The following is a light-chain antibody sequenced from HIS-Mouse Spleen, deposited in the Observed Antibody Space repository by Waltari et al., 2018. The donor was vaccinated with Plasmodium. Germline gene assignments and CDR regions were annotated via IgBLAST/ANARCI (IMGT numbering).Light chain of an antibody. CDR3: YSTDSSGNHRV. Sequence: SYELTQSPSVSVSPGQTARIPCSGDALPKKYAYCYQQKSGQAPVLCIYEASKRPSGIPERFSGSSSGTMATLTISGAQVEDEADYYCYSTDSSGNHRVFGGGTKLTVL. CDR1: ALPKKY. CDR2: EAS. V-gene: IGLV3-10*01. J-gene: IGLJ3*02.